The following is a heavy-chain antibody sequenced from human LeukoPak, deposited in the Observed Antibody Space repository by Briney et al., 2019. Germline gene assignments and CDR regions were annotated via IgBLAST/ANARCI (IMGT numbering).Heavy chain of an antibody. D-gene: IGHD1-26*01. Sequence: ASVKVSCKASGFTFTSSVMQWVRQARGQRLEWIGWIVVGSGNTNYAQKFQERVTITRDKSTSTAYMELSSLRSEDTAVYYCAAGIGSRPEYFHYWGQGTLVTVPS. J-gene: IGHJ1*01. CDR3: AAGIGSRPEYFHY. CDR1: GFTFTSSV. V-gene: IGHV1-58*02. CDR2: IVVGSGNT.